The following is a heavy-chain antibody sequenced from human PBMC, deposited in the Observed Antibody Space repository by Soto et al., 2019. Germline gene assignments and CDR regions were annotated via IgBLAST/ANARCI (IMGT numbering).Heavy chain of an antibody. V-gene: IGHV1-69*13. CDR1: GGTFSSYA. CDR2: IIPIFGTA. D-gene: IGHD3-10*01. CDR3: ARAGWFGEPSGA. Sequence: ASVKVSCKASGGTFSSYAISWVRQAPGQGLEWMGGIIPIFGTANYAQKFQGRVTITGDESTSTAYMELSSLRSEDTAVYYCARAGWFGEPSGAWRQGPLVTVSS. J-gene: IGHJ5*02.